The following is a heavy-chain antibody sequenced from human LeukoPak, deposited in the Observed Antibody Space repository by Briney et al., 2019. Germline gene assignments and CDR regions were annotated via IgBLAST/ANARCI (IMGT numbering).Heavy chain of an antibody. V-gene: IGHV3-21*01. D-gene: IGHD6-13*01. CDR3: ARFIAAPYYFDY. CDR2: ISANGSIT. CDR1: GFTFSAYG. Sequence: SGGSLRLSCAASGFTFSAYGMSWVRQAPGQWLEWVSGISANGSITFYARSVKGRFTISRDNAKNSLYLQMNSLRAEDTAVYYCARFIAAPYYFDYWGRGTLVTVSS. J-gene: IGHJ4*02.